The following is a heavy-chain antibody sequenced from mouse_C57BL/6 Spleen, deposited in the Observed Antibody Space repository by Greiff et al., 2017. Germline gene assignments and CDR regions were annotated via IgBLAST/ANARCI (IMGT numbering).Heavy chain of an antibody. Sequence: EVQLQQSVAELVRPGASVKLSCTASGFNIKNTYMHWVKQRPEQGLEWIGRIDPANGNTKYAPKFQGKDTITAETSSNTAYLQLSSLTSEDTAIYYCAHYYGSSYDWYFDVWGTGTTVTVSS. J-gene: IGHJ1*03. V-gene: IGHV14-3*01. CDR1: GFNIKNTY. CDR3: AHYYGSSYDWYFDV. CDR2: IDPANGNT. D-gene: IGHD1-1*01.